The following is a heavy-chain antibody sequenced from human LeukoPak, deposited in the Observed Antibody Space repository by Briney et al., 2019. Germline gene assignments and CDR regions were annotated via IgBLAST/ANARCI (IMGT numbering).Heavy chain of an antibody. CDR3: ARRSGVAVAGAFDY. CDR2: ISGSGDST. J-gene: IGHJ4*02. V-gene: IGHV3-23*01. CDR1: GFPFSIYG. D-gene: IGHD6-19*01. Sequence: GGSLRLSCAASGFPFSIYGMSWVRQAPGKGLEWVSGISGSGDSTYYADSVKGRFTISRDNSKNTLYLQMNSLRAEDTAVYFCARRSGVAVAGAFDYWGQGTLVTVSS.